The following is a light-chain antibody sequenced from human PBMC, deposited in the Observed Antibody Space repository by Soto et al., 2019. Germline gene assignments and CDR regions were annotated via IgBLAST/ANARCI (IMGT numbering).Light chain of an antibody. CDR3: SSYTSISTLYV. J-gene: IGLJ1*01. Sequence: QSVLTQPASVSGSPGQSITISCTGTSSDVGGYNYVSWYQQHPGKAPKLMIFEVSSRPSGVSYRFSGSKSGNTASLTISGLKAEDEADYYCSSYTSISTLYVFGSGTKLT. V-gene: IGLV2-14*01. CDR2: EVS. CDR1: SSDVGGYNY.